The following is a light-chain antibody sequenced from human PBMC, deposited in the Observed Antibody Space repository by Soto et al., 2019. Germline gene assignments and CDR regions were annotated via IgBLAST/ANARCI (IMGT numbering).Light chain of an antibody. Sequence: QSVLTQPPSASGTPGQRVTISCSGSRSNIGSNTVNWYQQVPGTAPKLLIYASNQRPSGVPDRFSGSKSGTSATLGITGFQTGDEADYYCGSWDSSLSAYVFGTGTQLTVL. CDR2: ASN. J-gene: IGLJ1*01. CDR1: RSNIGSNT. CDR3: GSWDSSLSAYV. V-gene: IGLV1-44*01.